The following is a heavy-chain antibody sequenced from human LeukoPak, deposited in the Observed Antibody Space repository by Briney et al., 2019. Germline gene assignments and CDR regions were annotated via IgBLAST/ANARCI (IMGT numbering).Heavy chain of an antibody. Sequence: SETLSLTCTVSGGSISSSYYYWGWIRQPPGKGLEWIGSIYYSGSTYYNPSLKSRATISVDTSKNQFSLKLISVTAADTAVYYCARDDSSGWYYFDSWGQGTLVTVSS. CDR3: ARDDSSGWYYFDS. V-gene: IGHV4-39*07. D-gene: IGHD6-19*01. J-gene: IGHJ4*02. CDR1: GGSISSSYYY. CDR2: IYYSGST.